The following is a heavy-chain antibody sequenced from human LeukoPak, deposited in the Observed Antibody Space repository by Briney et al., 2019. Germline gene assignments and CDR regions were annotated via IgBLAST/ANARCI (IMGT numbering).Heavy chain of an antibody. Sequence: SVKVSCKASGGTFSNYAINWVRQAAGQGLEWMGRIIPILDIANYAQKFQGRVTITADKSPTTAYMELSRRRSEGTAVYYCAREPMVTTYGLDVWGQGTPVTVSS. D-gene: IGHD4-17*01. CDR1: GGTFSNYA. CDR3: AREPMVTTYGLDV. V-gene: IGHV1-69*04. J-gene: IGHJ6*01. CDR2: IIPILDIA.